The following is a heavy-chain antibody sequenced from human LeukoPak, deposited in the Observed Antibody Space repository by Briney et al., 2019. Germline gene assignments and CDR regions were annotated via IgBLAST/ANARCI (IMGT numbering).Heavy chain of an antibody. CDR1: GGSISSYY. CDR2: IYYSGST. J-gene: IGHJ4*02. CDR3: ARQRTHYYGSGSYYWYFDY. Sequence: SETLSLTCTVSGGSISSYYWSWIRQPPGKGLEWIGYIYYSGSTNYNPSLKSRVTISVDTSKNQFSLKLSSVTAADTAVYYCARQRTHYYGSGSYYWYFDYWGQGTLVTVSS. D-gene: IGHD3-10*01. V-gene: IGHV4-59*01.